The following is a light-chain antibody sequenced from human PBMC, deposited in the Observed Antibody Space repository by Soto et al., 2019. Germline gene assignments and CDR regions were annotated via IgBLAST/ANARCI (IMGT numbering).Light chain of an antibody. J-gene: IGLJ3*02. CDR1: ALPKKY. CDR3: YSTDSSGNHRV. V-gene: IGLV3-10*01. Sequence: SYELTQAPSVSVSPGQTARITCSGAALPKKYAYWYQQKSGQAPVLVIYEDSKRPSGIPERFSGSSSGTMATLTISGAQVEDEADYYCYSTDSSGNHRVFGGGTQLTVL. CDR2: EDS.